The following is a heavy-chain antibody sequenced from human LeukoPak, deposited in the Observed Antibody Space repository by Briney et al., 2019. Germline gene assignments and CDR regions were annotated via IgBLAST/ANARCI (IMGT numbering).Heavy chain of an antibody. D-gene: IGHD4-17*01. V-gene: IGHV1-24*01. J-gene: IGHJ4*02. Sequence: ASVKVSCKASGYTFTSYDIKWVRQATGQGLEWMGGFDPEDGETIYAQKFQGRVTMTEDTSTDTAYMELSSLRSEDTAVYYCATHRGYGDYVGFDYWGQGTLVTVSS. CDR1: GYTFTSYD. CDR2: FDPEDGET. CDR3: ATHRGYGDYVGFDY.